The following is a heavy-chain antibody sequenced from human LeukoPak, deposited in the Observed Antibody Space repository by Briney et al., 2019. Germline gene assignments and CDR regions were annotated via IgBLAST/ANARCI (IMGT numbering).Heavy chain of an antibody. CDR2: IKKDGSEK. CDR3: ARGLWFGESYYFDY. Sequence: PGGSLRLSCAASGFTFSDYWMSWVRQAPGKGLEWVANIKKDGSEKYYVDSVKGRFTISRDNAKNSLYLQMNSLRAEDTAVYYCARGLWFGESYYFDYWGQGTLVTVSS. CDR1: GFTFSDYW. D-gene: IGHD3-10*01. J-gene: IGHJ4*02. V-gene: IGHV3-7*01.